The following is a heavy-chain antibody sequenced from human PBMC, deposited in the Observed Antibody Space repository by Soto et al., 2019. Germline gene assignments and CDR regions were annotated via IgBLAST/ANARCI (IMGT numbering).Heavy chain of an antibody. D-gene: IGHD2-15*01. CDR1: GGSISSGGYY. Sequence: KTSETLSLTCTVSGGSISSGGYYWSWIRQHPGKGLEWIGYIYYSGSTYYNPSLKSRVTISVDTSKNQFSLKLSSVTAADTAVYYCARDGSVHCSGGSCYRAFDYWGQGTLVTVSS. J-gene: IGHJ4*02. CDR2: IYYSGST. CDR3: ARDGSVHCSGGSCYRAFDY. V-gene: IGHV4-31*03.